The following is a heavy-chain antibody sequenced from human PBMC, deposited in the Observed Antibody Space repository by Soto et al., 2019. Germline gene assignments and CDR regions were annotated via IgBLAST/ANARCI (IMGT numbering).Heavy chain of an antibody. CDR2: ISYDGSNK. Sequence: QVQLVESGGGVVQPGRSLRLSCAASGFTFSSYAMHWVRQAPGKGLEWVAVISYDGSNKYYADSVKGRFTISRDNSKNTLYLQMNSLRAEDSAVYYCARYRRYSGSYPNSAFDIWGQGTMVTVSS. CDR3: ARYRRYSGSYPNSAFDI. J-gene: IGHJ3*02. D-gene: IGHD1-26*01. V-gene: IGHV3-30-3*01. CDR1: GFTFSSYA.